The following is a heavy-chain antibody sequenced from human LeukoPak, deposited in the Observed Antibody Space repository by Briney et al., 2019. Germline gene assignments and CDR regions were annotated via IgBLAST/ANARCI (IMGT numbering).Heavy chain of an antibody. CDR2: IWCDGSYK. Sequence: GRSLRLSCSASGFAFSNYGVHWVRQAPGKGREWVAVIWCDGSYKYYADSVKGRFTISRDNSKNTLYLQMNSLRAEDTAVYYCAREYFYDSSGYSDAFDIWGQGTMVTVSS. D-gene: IGHD3-22*01. V-gene: IGHV3-33*01. CDR1: GFAFSNYG. CDR3: AREYFYDSSGYSDAFDI. J-gene: IGHJ3*02.